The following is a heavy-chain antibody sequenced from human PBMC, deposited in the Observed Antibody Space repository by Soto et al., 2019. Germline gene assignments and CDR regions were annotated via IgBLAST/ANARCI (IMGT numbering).Heavy chain of an antibody. Sequence: GGSLRLSCAASGFTISSYSMNWVRQAPGKGLEWVSSISSSSSYIYYADSVKGRFTISRDNAKNSLYLQMNSLRAEDTAVYYCARDGAGTIYYYYGMDVWGQGTTVNVSS. V-gene: IGHV3-21*01. CDR1: GFTISSYS. CDR2: ISSSSSYI. CDR3: ARDGAGTIYYYYGMDV. J-gene: IGHJ6*02. D-gene: IGHD6-19*01.